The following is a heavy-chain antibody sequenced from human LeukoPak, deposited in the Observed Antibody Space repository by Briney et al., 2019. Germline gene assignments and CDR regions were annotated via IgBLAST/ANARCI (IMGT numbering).Heavy chain of an antibody. D-gene: IGHD2-15*01. V-gene: IGHV1-2*02. Sequence: EASVQVSCQASGYTFTGYYMHWVRQAPGQGLEWMGWINPNSGGTNYAQKFQGRVTMTRDTSISTAYMELSRLRSDDTAVYYCARALGEVVAATVTIQIWLIPNWFDPWGQGTLVTVSS. CDR1: GYTFTGYY. CDR2: INPNSGGT. CDR3: ARALGEVVAATVTIQIWLIPNWFDP. J-gene: IGHJ5*02.